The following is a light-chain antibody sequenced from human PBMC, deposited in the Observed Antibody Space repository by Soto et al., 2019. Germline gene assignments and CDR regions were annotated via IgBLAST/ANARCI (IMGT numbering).Light chain of an antibody. J-gene: IGKJ1*01. V-gene: IGKV3-15*01. Sequence: EIVMTQSPATLSVWPGERATLSCRASQSVSSNLAWYQQKPGQAPRLLIYGASTRATGIPARFSGSGSGTEFTLTISSLQSEDFAYYYCQQYNNWPWTFGQGTKVDIK. CDR2: GAS. CDR1: QSVSSN. CDR3: QQYNNWPWT.